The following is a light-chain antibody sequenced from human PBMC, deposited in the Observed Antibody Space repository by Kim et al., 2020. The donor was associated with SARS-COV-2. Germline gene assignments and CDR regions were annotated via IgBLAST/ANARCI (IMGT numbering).Light chain of an antibody. Sequence: DIQMTQSPSTLSASVGDRVIITCRASQSVSSWLAWYQQKAGKAHKLLIYKASSLESGVPSRFSGSGSGTEFTLTISSLQPDDFATYYCQQYNSYPLTFGGGTKVDIK. CDR1: QSVSSW. V-gene: IGKV1-5*03. CDR3: QQYNSYPLT. CDR2: KAS. J-gene: IGKJ4*01.